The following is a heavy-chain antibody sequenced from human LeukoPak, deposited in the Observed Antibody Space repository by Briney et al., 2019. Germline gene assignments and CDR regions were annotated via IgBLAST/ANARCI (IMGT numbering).Heavy chain of an antibody. D-gene: IGHD1-1*01. Sequence: GGSLRLSCAASGLTFSNFAMTWVRQTPGKGLEWVSALSASGGGTYYAPSVKDRFIISRDNSKNTVSLQMNRLRAEDTALYYCATVLHTSLSTWAAFDTWGQGTMVTVS. V-gene: IGHV3-23*01. CDR3: ATVLHTSLSTWAAFDT. J-gene: IGHJ3*02. CDR2: LSASGGGT. CDR1: GLTFSNFA.